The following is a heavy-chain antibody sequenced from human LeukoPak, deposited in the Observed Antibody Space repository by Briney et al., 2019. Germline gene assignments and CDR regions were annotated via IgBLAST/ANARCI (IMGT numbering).Heavy chain of an antibody. CDR3: ARDLVYYGSGTYHAFDI. V-gene: IGHV1-46*01. Sequence: ASVKVSCKASGYTFTGYYMHWVRQAPGQGLEWMGIINPSGGTTNYAQKFQGRVTMTRDTSTSTVYMELSSLRSEDTAVYYCARDLVYYGSGTYHAFDIWGQGTRVTVSS. CDR2: INPSGGTT. J-gene: IGHJ3*02. CDR1: GYTFTGYY. D-gene: IGHD3-10*01.